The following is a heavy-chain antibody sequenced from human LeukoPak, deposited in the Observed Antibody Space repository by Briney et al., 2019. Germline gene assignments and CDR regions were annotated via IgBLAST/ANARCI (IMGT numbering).Heavy chain of an antibody. J-gene: IGHJ4*02. V-gene: IGHV4-34*01. CDR2: IYYSGST. CDR1: GGSFSGYY. Sequence: SETLSLTCAVYGGSFSGYYWCWIRQPPGKGLEWIGSIYYSGSTYYNPSLKSRVTISVDTSKNQFSLKLSSVTAADTAVYYCARRYRDGYTNFDYWGQGTLVTVSS. CDR3: ARRYRDGYTNFDY. D-gene: IGHD5-24*01.